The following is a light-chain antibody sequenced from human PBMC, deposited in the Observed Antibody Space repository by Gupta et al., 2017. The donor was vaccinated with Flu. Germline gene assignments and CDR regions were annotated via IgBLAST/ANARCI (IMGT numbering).Light chain of an antibody. Sequence: RATLSCRASQCVSSNLAWYQQKPGQAPRLLIYGASTRATGIPVRFSGSGSGTEFTLTISSLQSEDFALYFCQQYHNFYTFGPGTKLEIK. CDR2: GAS. CDR3: QQYHNFYT. V-gene: IGKV3-15*01. J-gene: IGKJ2*01. CDR1: QCVSSN.